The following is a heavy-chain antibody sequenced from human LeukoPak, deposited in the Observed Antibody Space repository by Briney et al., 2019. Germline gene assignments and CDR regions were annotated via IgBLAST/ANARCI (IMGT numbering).Heavy chain of an antibody. Sequence: PGGSLRLSCAASGFTFSSYWMSWVRQAPGKGLEWVANIKQDGSEKYYVDSVKGRFTISRDNAKNTLYLQMNSLRAVDTAVYYCARDGETGEIDYWGQGTLVTVSS. CDR3: ARDGETGEIDY. J-gene: IGHJ4*02. CDR2: IKQDGSEK. V-gene: IGHV3-7*05. CDR1: GFTFSSYW. D-gene: IGHD7-27*01.